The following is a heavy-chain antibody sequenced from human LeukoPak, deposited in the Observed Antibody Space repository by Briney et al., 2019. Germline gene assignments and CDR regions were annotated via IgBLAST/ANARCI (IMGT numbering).Heavy chain of an antibody. CDR1: GFTFSSFA. V-gene: IGHV3-23*01. CDR2: ISGRDGST. Sequence: TGGSLRLSCAASGFTFSSFAMSWVRQAPGKGLEWVSGISGRDGSTYYADSVKGRFTISRDNSKNTLCLQMNSLRAEDTAVYYCARAGNTRFDYWGQGTLVTVSS. CDR3: ARAGNTRFDY. D-gene: IGHD2/OR15-2a*01. J-gene: IGHJ4*02.